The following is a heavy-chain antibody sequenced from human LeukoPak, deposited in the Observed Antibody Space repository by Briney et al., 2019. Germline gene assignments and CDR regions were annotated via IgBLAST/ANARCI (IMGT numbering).Heavy chain of an antibody. CDR3: ARDGPRYFDWLSGPDY. D-gene: IGHD3-9*01. CDR1: GFTFSSYG. CDR2: ISGSGGST. J-gene: IGHJ4*02. Sequence: PGGTLRLSCAASGFTFSSYGMSWVRQAPGKGLEWVSAISGSGGSTYYADSVKGRFTISRDNSKNTLYLQMNSLRAEDTAVYYCARDGPRYFDWLSGPDYWGQGTLVTVSS. V-gene: IGHV3-23*01.